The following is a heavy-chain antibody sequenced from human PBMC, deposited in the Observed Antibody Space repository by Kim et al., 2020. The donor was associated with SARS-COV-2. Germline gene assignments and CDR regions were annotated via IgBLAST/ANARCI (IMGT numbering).Heavy chain of an antibody. J-gene: IGHJ4*02. CDR2: K. CDR3: ARDFGDSSGY. Sequence: KYYADSVTGRFTISRANSKNTLYLQMNSLRAEDTAVYYCARDFGDSSGYWGQGTLVTVSS. D-gene: IGHD3-22*01. V-gene: IGHV3-53*01.